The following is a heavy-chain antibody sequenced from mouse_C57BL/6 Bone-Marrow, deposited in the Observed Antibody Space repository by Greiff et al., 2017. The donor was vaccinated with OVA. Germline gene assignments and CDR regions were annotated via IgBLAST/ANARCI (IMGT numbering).Heavy chain of an antibody. V-gene: IGHV1-19*01. CDR3: ARRGPYFDV. CDR1: GYTFTDYY. J-gene: IGHJ1*03. Sequence: VQLQQSGPVLVKPGASVKMSCKASGYTFTDYYMNWVKQSHGKSLEWIGVINPYNGGTSYNQKFKGKATLTVDKSSSTAYMELNSLTSEDSAVYDCARRGPYFDVWGTGTTVTVSS. CDR2: INPYNGGT.